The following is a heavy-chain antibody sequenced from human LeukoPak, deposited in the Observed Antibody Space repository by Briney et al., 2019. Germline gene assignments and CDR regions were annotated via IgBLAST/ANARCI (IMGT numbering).Heavy chain of an antibody. CDR3: ARDLGQLGL. CDR2: IHSDGRST. J-gene: IGHJ4*02. V-gene: IGHV3-74*01. Sequence: GGSLRLSCAASGFTFSSYWMHWVRQVPGKGLVWVSRIHSDGRSTTYADSVKGRFTISRDNSKNTLYLQMNSLRAEDTAVYYCARDLGQLGLWGQGTLVTVSS. D-gene: IGHD6-13*01. CDR1: GFTFSSYW.